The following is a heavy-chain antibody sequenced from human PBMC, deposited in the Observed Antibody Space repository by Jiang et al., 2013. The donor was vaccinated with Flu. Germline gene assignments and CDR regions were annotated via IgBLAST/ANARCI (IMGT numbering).Heavy chain of an antibody. CDR1: GFSLSTSGMC. CDR2: IDWDDDK. CDR3: ARVRYYYDSNGPERVFDY. J-gene: IGHJ4*02. V-gene: IGHV2-70*01. D-gene: IGHD3-22*01. Sequence: KPTQTLTLTCTFSGFSLSTSGMCVSWIRQPPGKALEWLALIDWDDDKYYSTSLKTRLTVSKDTSKNQVVLTMTNMDPVDTASYYCARVRYYYDSNGPERVFDYWGQGTLITVSS.